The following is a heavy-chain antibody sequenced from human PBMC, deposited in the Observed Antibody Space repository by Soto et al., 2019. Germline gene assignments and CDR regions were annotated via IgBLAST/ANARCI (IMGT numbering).Heavy chain of an antibody. Sequence: EVQLLESGGGLVQPGGSLRLSCAASGFTYESYAMSWVRQAPGKGLEWVSGINSGGTVAHYADSVKGRFAISRDNSKNTLSLEMNSLRADDTGLYYCARGGPDLATIGSFDYWGQGTLVTVSS. D-gene: IGHD3-16*01. J-gene: IGHJ4*02. CDR1: GFTYESYA. V-gene: IGHV3-23*01. CDR3: ARGGPDLATIGSFDY. CDR2: INSGGTVA.